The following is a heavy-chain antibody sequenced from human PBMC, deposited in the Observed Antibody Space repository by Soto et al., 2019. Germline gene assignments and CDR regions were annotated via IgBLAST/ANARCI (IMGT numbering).Heavy chain of an antibody. J-gene: IGHJ4*02. Sequence: QVQLVESGGGVVQPGRSLRLSCAVSGFTFSSYAMHWVRQAPGKGLEWVAIISYDGSNEYYADSVKGRFTISRDNSKNTLYLQMNSLRAEDTAVYYCAREWSGSLDYWGQGTLATVSS. CDR2: ISYDGSNE. D-gene: IGHD3-3*01. CDR3: AREWSGSLDY. V-gene: IGHV3-30-3*01. CDR1: GFTFSSYA.